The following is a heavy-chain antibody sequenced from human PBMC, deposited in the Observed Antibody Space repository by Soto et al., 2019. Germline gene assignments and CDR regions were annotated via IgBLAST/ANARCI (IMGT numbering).Heavy chain of an antibody. D-gene: IGHD3-10*01. V-gene: IGHV1-18*01. CDR1: CYTFTSYG. CDR3: AGHSPPPTYGAGSCAGTYYYYYGMDV. CDR2: ISAYNGNT. Sequence: ASVKVSCKASCYTFTSYGISWVRHAPGQGLEWMGWISAYNGNTNYAQKLQGRVTMTTDTSTSTAYMELRILRSYDTAVYYCAGHSPPPTYGAGSCAGTYYYYYGMDVRGQGTTGTVAS. J-gene: IGHJ6*02.